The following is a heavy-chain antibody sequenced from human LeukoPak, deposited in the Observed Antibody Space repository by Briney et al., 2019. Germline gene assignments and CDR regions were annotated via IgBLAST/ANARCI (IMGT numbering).Heavy chain of an antibody. D-gene: IGHD2-2*01. CDR3: ARGPAASPNWFDP. CDR2: IYPGDSDS. V-gene: IGHV5-51*01. Sequence: GESLDISCQGSGSTFTSYWISGVRRLPGRGREGIGNIYPGDSDSRYSPSFQGQVTISADKSISTAYLQWSSLKASDTAMYYCARGPAASPNWFDPWGQGTLVTVSS. J-gene: IGHJ5*02. CDR1: GSTFTSYW.